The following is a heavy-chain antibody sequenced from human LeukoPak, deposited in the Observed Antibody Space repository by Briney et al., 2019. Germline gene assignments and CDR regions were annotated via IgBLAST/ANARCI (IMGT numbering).Heavy chain of an antibody. J-gene: IGHJ3*02. D-gene: IGHD6-19*01. CDR1: GGSISSGGYS. CDR3: ARVRVGSGWSSNHAFDI. V-gene: IGHV4-30-2*01. CDR2: IYHSGST. Sequence: SETLSLTCAVSGGSISSGGYSWSWIRQPPGKGLEWIGYIYHSGSTYYNPSLKSRVTISVDRSKNQFSLKLSSVTAADTAVYYCARVRVGSGWSSNHAFDIWGQGTMVTVSS.